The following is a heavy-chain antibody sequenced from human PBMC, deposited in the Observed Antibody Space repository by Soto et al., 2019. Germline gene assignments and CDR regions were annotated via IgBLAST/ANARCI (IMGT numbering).Heavy chain of an antibody. CDR3: ARGATGTMGYYYYGMDV. CDR2: IIPIFGTA. Sequence: ASVKVSCKASGGTFSSYAISWVRQAPGQGLEWMGGIIPIFGTANYAQKFQGRVTITADESTSTAYMELSSLRSEDTAVYYCARGATGTMGYYYYGMDVWGQGTTVTVSS. V-gene: IGHV1-69*13. J-gene: IGHJ6*02. CDR1: GGTFSSYA. D-gene: IGHD1-7*01.